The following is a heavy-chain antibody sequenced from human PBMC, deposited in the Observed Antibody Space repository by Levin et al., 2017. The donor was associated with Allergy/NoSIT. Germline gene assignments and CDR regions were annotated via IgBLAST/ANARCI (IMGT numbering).Heavy chain of an antibody. D-gene: IGHD1-20*01. CDR2: MNPNSGNT. Sequence: ASVKVSCKASGYTFTSYDINWVRQATGQGLEWMGWMNPNSGNTGYAQKFQGRVTMTRNTSISTAYMELSSLRSEDTAVYYCAREYYNWNPIYYYYYYMDVWGKGTTVTVSS. V-gene: IGHV1-8*01. CDR3: AREYYNWNPIYYYYYYMDV. J-gene: IGHJ6*03. CDR1: GYTFTSYD.